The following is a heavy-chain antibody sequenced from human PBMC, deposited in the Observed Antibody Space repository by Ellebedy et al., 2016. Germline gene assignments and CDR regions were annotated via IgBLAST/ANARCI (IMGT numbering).Heavy chain of an antibody. D-gene: IGHD4/OR15-4a*01. V-gene: IGHV4-61*05. CDR3: AANYAAYFDY. Sequence: SETLSLTCTVSGGSIGSSSFYWSWIRRPPGKGLDWIGYIFYSGSTNYNPSLKSRVTISVDTSKNQFSLKLSSVTAADTAVYYCAANYAAYFDYWGQGTLVTVSS. CDR1: GGSIGSSSFY. CDR2: IFYSGST. J-gene: IGHJ4*02.